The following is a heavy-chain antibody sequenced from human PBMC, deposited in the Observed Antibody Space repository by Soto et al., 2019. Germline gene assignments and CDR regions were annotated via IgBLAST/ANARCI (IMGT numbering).Heavy chain of an antibody. CDR3: ARLTFDYAPDV. D-gene: IGHD4-17*01. CDR2: IYYSGST. V-gene: IGHV4-59*08. J-gene: IGHJ6*02. Sequence: QVQLQESGPGLVKPSETLSLTCTVSGGSISSYYWSWIRQPPGKGLEWIGYIYYSGSTNYNPSLKSRVTISVDTSKNQFSLKLSSVTAADTAVHYCARLTFDYAPDVWGQGTTVTVSS. CDR1: GGSISSYY.